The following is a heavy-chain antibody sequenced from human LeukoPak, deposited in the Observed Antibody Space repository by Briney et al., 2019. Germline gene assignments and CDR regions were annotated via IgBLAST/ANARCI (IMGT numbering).Heavy chain of an antibody. Sequence: ASVKVSCKASGYTFTSYYMHWVRQAPGQGLEWMGIINPSGGSTSYAQKFQGRVTMTRDMSSSTDYMELSSLRSEDTAVYYCARDNSVEDTAWWFDPWGQGTLVTVSS. D-gene: IGHD4-23*01. V-gene: IGHV1-46*01. CDR3: ARDNSVEDTAWWFDP. CDR1: GYTFTSYY. CDR2: INPSGGST. J-gene: IGHJ5*02.